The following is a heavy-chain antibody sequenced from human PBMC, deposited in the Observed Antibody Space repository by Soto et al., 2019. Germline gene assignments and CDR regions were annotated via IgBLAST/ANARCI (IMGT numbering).Heavy chain of an antibody. D-gene: IGHD5-18*01. CDR1: GVSISSYY. Sequence: SETLSLTCTVSGVSISSYYWSWIRQPPGKGLEWIGYIYYSGSTNYNPSLKSRVTISVDTSKNQFSLKLSSVTAADTAVYYCARADGYSYGVDYWGQGTLVTVSS. J-gene: IGHJ4*02. CDR2: IYYSGST. CDR3: ARADGYSYGVDY. V-gene: IGHV4-59*01.